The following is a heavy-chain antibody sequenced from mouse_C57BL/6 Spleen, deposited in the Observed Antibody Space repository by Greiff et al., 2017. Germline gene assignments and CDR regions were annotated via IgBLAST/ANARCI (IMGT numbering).Heavy chain of an antibody. CDR3: ARRGYYVPMDY. CDR2: IYPGSGNT. J-gene: IGHJ4*01. D-gene: IGHD2-1*01. V-gene: IGHV1-84*01. Sequence: VQLQQSGPELVKPGASVKISCKASGYTFTDYYINWVKQRPGQGLAWIGWIYPGSGNTKYNEKFKGKATLTVDTSSSTAYMQLSSLTSEDSAVYFCARRGYYVPMDYWGQGTSVTVSS. CDR1: GYTFTDYY.